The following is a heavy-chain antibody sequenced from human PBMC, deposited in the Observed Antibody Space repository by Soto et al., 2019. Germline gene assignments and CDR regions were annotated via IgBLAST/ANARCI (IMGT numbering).Heavy chain of an antibody. CDR2: ISGSGGST. CDR3: ANVVEEKEGLWVLSDAFDI. Sequence: EVQLLESGGGLVQPGGSLRLSCAASGFTFSSYAMSWVRQAPGKGLEWVSAISGSGGSTYYADSVKGRFTITRDNSKTTLYLQMNSLRAEDTAVYYCANVVEEKEGLWVLSDAFDIWGQGTMVTVSS. D-gene: IGHD5-18*01. V-gene: IGHV3-23*01. CDR1: GFTFSSYA. J-gene: IGHJ3*02.